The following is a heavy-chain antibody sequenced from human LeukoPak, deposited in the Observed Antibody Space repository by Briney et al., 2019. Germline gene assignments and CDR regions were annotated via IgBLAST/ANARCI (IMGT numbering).Heavy chain of an antibody. J-gene: IGHJ5*02. Sequence: APVKVSCKASGYTFTGYYVHWVRQAPGQGLEWMAWINTASGVANYAQKFQGRVTLTRDKSITTVYMELSSLRSDDTALYYCARDWDPITGTTRWFDPWGQGTLVTVSS. V-gene: IGHV1-2*02. CDR3: ARDWDPITGTTRWFDP. CDR1: GYTFTGYY. D-gene: IGHD1-7*01. CDR2: INTASGVA.